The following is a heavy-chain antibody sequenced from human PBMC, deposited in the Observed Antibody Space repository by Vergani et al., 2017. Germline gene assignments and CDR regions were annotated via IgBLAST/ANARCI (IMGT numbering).Heavy chain of an antibody. J-gene: IGHJ4*02. V-gene: IGHV3-30*07. Sequence: VQLLESGGGVVQPGRSLRLSCAASGFTFSSYAMHWVRQAPGKGLEWVAVISYDGSNKYYADSVKGRFTISRDNSKNTLYLQMNSLRAEDTAVYYCAKTSIAAPPAYFDYWGQGTLVTVSS. CDR1: GFTFSSYA. D-gene: IGHD6-6*01. CDR3: AKTSIAAPPAYFDY. CDR2: ISYDGSNK.